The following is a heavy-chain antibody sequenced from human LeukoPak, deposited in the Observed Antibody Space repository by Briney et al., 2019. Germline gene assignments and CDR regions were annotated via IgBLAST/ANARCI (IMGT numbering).Heavy chain of an antibody. D-gene: IGHD2-2*01. V-gene: IGHV4-30-4*01. J-gene: IGHJ6*02. Sequence: PSQTLSLTCTVSGGSISSGDYYWSWIRQPPGKGLEWIGYFYYSGSTYYNPSLKSRVTISVDTSKNQFSLKLSSVTAADTAVYYCARDIVVVPAAPGPYYYYGMDVWGQGTTVTVSS. CDR3: ARDIVVVPAAPGPYYYYGMDV. CDR1: GGSISSGDYY. CDR2: FYYSGST.